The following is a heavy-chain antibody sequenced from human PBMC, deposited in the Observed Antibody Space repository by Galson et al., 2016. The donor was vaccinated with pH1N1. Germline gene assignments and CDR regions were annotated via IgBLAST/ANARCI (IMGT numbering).Heavy chain of an antibody. CDR2: IIYSGSIK. J-gene: IGHJ6*02. CDR3: ARENYGDFDTYYNGMDL. Sequence: SLRLSCAASGFPFSNYNIHWVRQAPGKGLDWVSFIIYSGSIKYFADSVKGRFTISRDNSKNTVYLEMNSLKPDDTAIYYCARENYGDFDTYYNGMDLWGQGTTVTVSS. CDR1: GFPFSNYN. D-gene: IGHD4-17*01. V-gene: IGHV3-30*04.